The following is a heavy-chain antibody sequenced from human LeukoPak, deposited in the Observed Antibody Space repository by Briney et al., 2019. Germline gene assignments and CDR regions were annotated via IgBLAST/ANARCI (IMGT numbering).Heavy chain of an antibody. CDR1: GFTFSSYD. CDR2: INSDGSNT. CDR3: VRGVRYYGSNSFDY. V-gene: IGHV3-74*01. Sequence: HPGGSLRLSCEASGFTFSSYDMNWVRQAPGKGLVWVSRINSDGSNTSFADSVKGRFTISRDNAKNTLYLQLHSLRAEDTAVYYCVRGVRYYGSNSFDYWGQGTLVTVSS. D-gene: IGHD2/OR15-2a*01. J-gene: IGHJ4*02.